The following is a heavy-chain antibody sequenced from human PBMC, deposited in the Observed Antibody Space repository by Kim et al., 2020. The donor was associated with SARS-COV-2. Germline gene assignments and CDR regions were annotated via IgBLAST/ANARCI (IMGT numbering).Heavy chain of an antibody. Sequence: GESLKISCKGSGYSFTSYWIGWVRQMPGKGLEWMGIIYPGDSDTRYSPSLQGQVTILADKSISTAYLQWSSLKASDTAMYYCARHLAGFNYYYYGMDVWGQGTTVTVSS. CDR2: IYPGDSDT. D-gene: IGHD6-13*01. V-gene: IGHV5-51*01. CDR3: ARHLAGFNYYYYGMDV. J-gene: IGHJ6*02. CDR1: GYSFTSYW.